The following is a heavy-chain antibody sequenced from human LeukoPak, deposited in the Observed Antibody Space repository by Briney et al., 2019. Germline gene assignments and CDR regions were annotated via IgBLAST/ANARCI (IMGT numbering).Heavy chain of an antibody. CDR3: ARGGFPGYSTSWFY. Sequence: SETLSLTCTVSGGSISGDNYYWSWIRQPAGKGLEWIGRISTSGSTSYNPSLKSRVTISVDMSKNQFSLKVSSVTAADTAVYYCARGGFPGYSTSWFYWGQGTLVTVSS. CDR2: ISTSGST. J-gene: IGHJ4*02. D-gene: IGHD6-13*01. V-gene: IGHV4-61*02. CDR1: GGSISGDNYY.